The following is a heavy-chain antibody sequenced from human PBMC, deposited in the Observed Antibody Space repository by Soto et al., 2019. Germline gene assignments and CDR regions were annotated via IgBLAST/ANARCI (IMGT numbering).Heavy chain of an antibody. Sequence: RLSCAASGFTFSSYGMHWVRQAPGKGLEWVAVISYDGSNKYYADSVKGRFTISRDNSKNTLYLQMNSLRAEDTAVYYCAKTLVAGTFYYYGMDVWGQGATVTVSS. D-gene: IGHD6-19*01. CDR1: GFTFSSYG. V-gene: IGHV3-30*18. CDR3: AKTLVAGTFYYYGMDV. J-gene: IGHJ6*02. CDR2: ISYDGSNK.